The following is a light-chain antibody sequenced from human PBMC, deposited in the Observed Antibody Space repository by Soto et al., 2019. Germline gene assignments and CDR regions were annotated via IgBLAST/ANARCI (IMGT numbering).Light chain of an antibody. CDR1: NSNIGSNA. Sequence: QSVLTQSPSVSVAPRQSVNISCSGNNSNIGSNAVHWYQQLPGKAPKLLMYYNDMLPSGVSDRFSGSKSGTSASLAISGLQSEDEGDYYCATWDDRLTAWVFGGGTKLTVL. V-gene: IGLV1-36*01. CDR3: ATWDDRLTAWV. CDR2: YND. J-gene: IGLJ3*02.